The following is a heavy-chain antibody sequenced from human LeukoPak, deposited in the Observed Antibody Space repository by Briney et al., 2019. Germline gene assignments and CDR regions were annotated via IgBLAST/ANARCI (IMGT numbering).Heavy chain of an antibody. Sequence: GGSLRLSCAASGFTFSSYGMHWVRQAPGKGLEWVAFIRYDGSNKYYADSAKGRFTISRDNAKNSLYLQMNSLRAEDTAVYYCARGPYGSGGNWFDPWGQGTLVTVSS. CDR2: IRYDGSNK. J-gene: IGHJ5*02. CDR1: GFTFSSYG. V-gene: IGHV3-30*02. D-gene: IGHD3-10*01. CDR3: ARGPYGSGGNWFDP.